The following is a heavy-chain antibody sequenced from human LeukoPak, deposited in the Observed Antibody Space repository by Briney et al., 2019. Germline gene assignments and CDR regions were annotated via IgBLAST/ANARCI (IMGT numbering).Heavy chain of an antibody. CDR1: GFTFSNAW. CDR3: AKGSLGSSWYYFDY. V-gene: IGHV3-48*04. D-gene: IGHD6-13*01. CDR2: ISRSSTTI. J-gene: IGHJ4*02. Sequence: GGSLRLSCAASGFTFSNAWMNWVRQAPGKGLEWVSYISRSSTTIYYADSVKGRFTISRDNAKNSLYLQMNSLRAEDTALYYCAKGSLGSSWYYFDYWGQGTLVTVSS.